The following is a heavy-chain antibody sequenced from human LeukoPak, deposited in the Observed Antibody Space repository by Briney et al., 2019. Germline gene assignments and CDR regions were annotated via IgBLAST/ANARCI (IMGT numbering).Heavy chain of an antibody. CDR3: ASGGAGMGSGWPYYFDY. CDR2: IYYSGST. D-gene: IGHD6-19*01. V-gene: IGHV4-39*07. J-gene: IGHJ4*02. Sequence: SETLSLTCTVSGGSISSSSYYWGWIRQPPGKGLEWIGSIYYSGSTYYNPSLKSRVTISVDTSKNQFSLKLSSVTAADTAVYYCASGGAGMGSGWPYYFDYWGQGTLVTVSS. CDR1: GGSISSSSYY.